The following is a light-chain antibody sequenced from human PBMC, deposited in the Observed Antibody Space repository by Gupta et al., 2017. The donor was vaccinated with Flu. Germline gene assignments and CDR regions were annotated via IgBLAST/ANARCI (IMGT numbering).Light chain of an antibody. CDR1: QSVSSY. V-gene: IGKV3-11*01. Sequence: EFVLTHSPATLSLSPGERATLSCRASQSVSSYLAWYQQKPGQAPRLLIYDASNRATGIPARFSSSGSGTDFTLTISSLEPEDFAVYYCQQRSNWPPGVFGGGTKVEIK. CDR3: QQRSNWPPGV. J-gene: IGKJ4*01. CDR2: DAS.